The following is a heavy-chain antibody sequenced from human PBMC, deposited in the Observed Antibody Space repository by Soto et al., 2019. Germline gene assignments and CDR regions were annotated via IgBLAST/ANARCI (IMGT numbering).Heavy chain of an antibody. CDR2: AKGEINGGAV. Sequence: PGGSLRLSCAASGFTFTRAWLNWVRQAPGKGLEWVGRAKGEINGGAVDYAAPVKGRFTISRDASQNTVYLQMNSLRADDTAVYYCAADLPDWGAYAFDYWGHGTQVTVSS. V-gene: IGHV3-15*07. CDR3: AADLPDWGAYAFDY. J-gene: IGHJ4*01. D-gene: IGHD3-16*01. CDR1: GFTFTRAW.